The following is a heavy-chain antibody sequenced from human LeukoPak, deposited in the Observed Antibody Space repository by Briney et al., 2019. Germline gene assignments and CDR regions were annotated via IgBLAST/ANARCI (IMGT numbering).Heavy chain of an antibody. CDR2: ITGSGDST. D-gene: IGHD3-10*01. CDR1: GFTFNNYA. CDR3: TKDGYGSGSYFPYALDI. Sequence: GGSLRLSCAASGFTFNNYAMTWVRQSPGKGLEWVSAITGSGDSTYYADSVKGRFTISRDNSKNTLCLQMNSLRAEDTAVYYCTKDGYGSGSYFPYALDIWGQGTLVTVSS. J-gene: IGHJ3*02. V-gene: IGHV3-23*01.